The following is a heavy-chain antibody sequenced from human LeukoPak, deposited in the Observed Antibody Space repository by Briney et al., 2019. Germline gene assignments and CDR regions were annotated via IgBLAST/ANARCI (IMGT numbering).Heavy chain of an antibody. Sequence: SETLSLTCTVSGGSISSYYWSWIRPPPGKGLEWIGYIYYSGSTNYNPSLKSRVTISVDTSKNQFSLKLSSVTAADTAVYYCARKRRGYCSSTSCYEEDDYWGQGTLVTVSS. V-gene: IGHV4-59*01. CDR3: ARKRRGYCSSTSCYEEDDY. CDR2: IYYSGST. J-gene: IGHJ4*02. CDR1: GGSISSYY. D-gene: IGHD2-2*01.